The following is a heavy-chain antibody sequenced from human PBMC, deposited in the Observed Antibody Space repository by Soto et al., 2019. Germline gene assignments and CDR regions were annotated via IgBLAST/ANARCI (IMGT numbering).Heavy chain of an antibody. CDR2: IYYSGST. Sequence: PSETLSLACTVAGGSISSRSYYWGWNRQPPGKGLEWIGSIYYSGSTYYNPSLKSRVTISVDTSKNQFSLKLSSVTAADTAVYYCARHVFGRQYQLLWESASFDYWGQGTLVTVSS. CDR3: ARHVFGRQYQLLWESASFDY. J-gene: IGHJ4*02. CDR1: GGSISSRSYY. V-gene: IGHV4-39*01. D-gene: IGHD2-2*01.